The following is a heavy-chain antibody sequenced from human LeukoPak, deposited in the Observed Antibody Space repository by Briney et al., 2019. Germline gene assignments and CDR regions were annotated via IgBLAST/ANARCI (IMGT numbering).Heavy chain of an antibody. D-gene: IGHD5-18*01. V-gene: IGHV3-30*18. Sequence: GGSLRLSCAASRFSFRSYDMHWVRQAPGKGLEWVAVISYDGSNKYYADSVKGRFTISRDNSKNTLYLQMNSLRAEDTAVYYCAKPYVDTAILEWGQGTLVTVSS. CDR1: RFSFRSYD. CDR3: AKPYVDTAILE. J-gene: IGHJ4*02. CDR2: ISYDGSNK.